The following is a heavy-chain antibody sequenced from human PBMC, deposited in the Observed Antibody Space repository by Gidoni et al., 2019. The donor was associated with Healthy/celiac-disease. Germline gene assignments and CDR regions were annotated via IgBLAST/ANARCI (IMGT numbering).Heavy chain of an antibody. CDR1: GSTFSSYA. D-gene: IGHD2-15*01. J-gene: IGHJ4*02. CDR2: IIPIFGTA. CDR3: ARGIYCSGGSCYSGFDY. V-gene: IGHV1-69*01. Sequence: QVQLVQSGAEVKKPGSSVKVSCKASGSTFSSYAISWVRQAPGQGLEWMGGIIPIFGTANYAQKFQGRVTITADESTSTAYMELSSLRSEDTAVYYCARGIYCSGGSCYSGFDYWGQGTLVTVSS.